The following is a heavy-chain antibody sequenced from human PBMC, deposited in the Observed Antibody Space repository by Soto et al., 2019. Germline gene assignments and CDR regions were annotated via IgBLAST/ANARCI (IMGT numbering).Heavy chain of an antibody. CDR2: VIPRFGTT. Sequence: QVQLVQSGAEVKKPGSSVRVSCKASGDSFSKYTVNWVRQAPRQGLEWVGGVIPRFGTTNFAPTLQGRVTITADQSMNTVYMELSSLRSEDTALYYYARGRGLYNSGRSQLDSWGQGTLVTVSS. CDR3: ARGRGLYNSGRSQLDS. CDR1: GDSFSKYT. D-gene: IGHD1-1*01. J-gene: IGHJ4*02. V-gene: IGHV1-69*01.